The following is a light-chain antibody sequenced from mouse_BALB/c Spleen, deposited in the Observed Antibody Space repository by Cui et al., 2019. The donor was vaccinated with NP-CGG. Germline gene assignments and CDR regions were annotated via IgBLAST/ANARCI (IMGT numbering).Light chain of an antibody. CDR3: ALWYSNHWV. Sequence: AVVTQASPLTTSPSETVTLTCRSNTGAVTTSNYANWVQEKPDHLFTGLIGGTNNRAPGVPARFSGSLIGDKAALTITGAQTDDEAIYFCALWYSNHWVFGGGTKLTVL. CDR2: GTN. V-gene: IGLV1*01. CDR1: TGAVTTSNY. J-gene: IGLJ1*01.